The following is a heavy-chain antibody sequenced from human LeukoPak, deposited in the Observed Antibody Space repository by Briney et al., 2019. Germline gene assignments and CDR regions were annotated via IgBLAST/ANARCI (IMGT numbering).Heavy chain of an antibody. D-gene: IGHD1-14*01. CDR2: ISSSSSYI. V-gene: IGHV3-21*01. Sequence: GGSLRLSCAASEFTFSSYWMSWVRQAPGKGLEWVSSISSSSSYIYYADSVKGRFTISRDNAKNSLYLQMNSLRAEDTAVYYCTRDGATGFDYWGQGTLVTVSS. CDR3: TRDGATGFDY. CDR1: EFTFSSYW. J-gene: IGHJ4*02.